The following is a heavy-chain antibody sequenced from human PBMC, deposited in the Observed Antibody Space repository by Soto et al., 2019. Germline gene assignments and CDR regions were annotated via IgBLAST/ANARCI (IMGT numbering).Heavy chain of an antibody. Sequence: EVQLLESGGGLVQPGGSLRLSCAASGFTFSSYAMSWVRQAPGXGLEWVSVISGSGDSTYYADSVRGRFTISRDNSKNTLYLQMNSLRAEDTAVYYCAKDRDGAAAGPTKFYGMDVWGQGTTVTVSS. J-gene: IGHJ6*02. CDR3: AKDRDGAAAGPTKFYGMDV. CDR1: GFTFSSYA. CDR2: ISGSGDST. V-gene: IGHV3-23*01. D-gene: IGHD6-13*01.